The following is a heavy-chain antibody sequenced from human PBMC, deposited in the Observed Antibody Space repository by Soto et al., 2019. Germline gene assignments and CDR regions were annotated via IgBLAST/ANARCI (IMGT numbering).Heavy chain of an antibody. J-gene: IGHJ6*02. CDR3: TTEGYYGSGSYFTQYYYYGMDV. V-gene: IGHV3-15*07. CDR2: IKSKTDGGAT. D-gene: IGHD3-10*01. CDR1: GFTFSNAW. Sequence: GGSPRISCAASGFTFSNAWMNWVRQAPGKGLEWVGRIKSKTDGGATDYAAPVKGRFTISRDDSKNTLYLQMNSLKTEDTAVYYCTTEGYYGSGSYFTQYYYYGMDVWGQGTTVTVSS.